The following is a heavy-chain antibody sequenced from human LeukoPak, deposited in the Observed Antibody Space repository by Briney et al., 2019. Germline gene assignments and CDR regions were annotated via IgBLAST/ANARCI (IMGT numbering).Heavy chain of an antibody. CDR1: GGSFSGYY. D-gene: IGHD4-23*01. CDR2: INHSGST. Sequence: SETLSLTCAVYGGSFSGYYWSWIRQPPGKGLEWTGEINHSGSTNYNPSLKSRVTISVDTSKNQFSLKLSSVTAADTAVYYCASADYGGNSWGVYWGQGTLVTVSP. CDR3: ASADYGGNSWGVY. J-gene: IGHJ4*02. V-gene: IGHV4-34*01.